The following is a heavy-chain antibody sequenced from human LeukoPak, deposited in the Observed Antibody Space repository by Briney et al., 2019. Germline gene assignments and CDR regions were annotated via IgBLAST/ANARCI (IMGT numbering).Heavy chain of an antibody. CDR2: IYYSGTT. CDR3: ARGIFTMVRGVNVWFDP. Sequence: PSETLSLTCTVSGDSISTTNYYWGWIRQPPGKGPEWIGSIYYSGTTYFNPSLKSRVTISVDTSKNQFSLKLSSVAAADTAVYYCARGIFTMVRGVNVWFDPWGQGTLVTVSS. D-gene: IGHD3-10*01. CDR1: GDSISTTNYY. J-gene: IGHJ5*02. V-gene: IGHV4-39*07.